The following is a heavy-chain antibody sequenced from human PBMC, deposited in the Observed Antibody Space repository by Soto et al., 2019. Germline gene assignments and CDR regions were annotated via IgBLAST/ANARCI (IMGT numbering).Heavy chain of an antibody. CDR3: ARLHGYCISISCHGHYAMDV. CDR2: IYYSGST. CDR1: SAPVSSSTYT. J-gene: IGHJ6*01. V-gene: IGHV4-39*01. Sequence: QLQLQESGPGLVKPSETLSLTCTVSSAPVSSSTYTWGWIRQPPGKGLEWIGSIYYSGSTYYNPSVNSRVTVSVDTSKNQFFLNVTSVTAADTAVFYCARLHGYCISISCHGHYAMDVW. D-gene: IGHD2-2*01.